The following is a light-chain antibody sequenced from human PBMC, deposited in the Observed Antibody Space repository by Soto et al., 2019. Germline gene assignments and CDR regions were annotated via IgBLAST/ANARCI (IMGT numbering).Light chain of an antibody. CDR1: QGISNW. CDR2: AAS. CDR3: QQANSFPPT. Sequence: DIQMTQSPSSVSASVGDRVTITCRASQGISNWLAWYQQKPGKAPNLLIFAASSLQSGVPSRFSGSGSGTDFTLTISDLEPEDFSTYYCQQANSFPPTFGQGTKLEIK. J-gene: IGKJ2*01. V-gene: IGKV1-12*01.